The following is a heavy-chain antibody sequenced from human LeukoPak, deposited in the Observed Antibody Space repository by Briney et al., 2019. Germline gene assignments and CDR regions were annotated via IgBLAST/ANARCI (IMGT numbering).Heavy chain of an antibody. J-gene: IGHJ3*02. D-gene: IGHD4-17*01. CDR3: ARFSYGDDI. CDR2: INHSGST. Sequence: PSETLSLTYAVYGGSFSGYYWSWIRQPPGKGLEWIGEINHSGSTNYNPSLKSRVTISVDTSKNQFSLKLSSVTAADTAVYYCARFSYGDDIWGQGTMVTVSS. V-gene: IGHV4-34*01. CDR1: GGSFSGYY.